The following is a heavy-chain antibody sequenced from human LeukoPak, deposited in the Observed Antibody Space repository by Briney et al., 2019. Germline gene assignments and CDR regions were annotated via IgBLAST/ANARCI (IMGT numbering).Heavy chain of an antibody. CDR2: IYYTEST. CDR3: ARDWGVSARPGYMDV. J-gene: IGHJ6*03. Sequence: SETLSLTCTVSGGSISSSNYYWGWIRQSPGKGLEWIGSIYYTESTYYNPSLKSRVTIPLDTSKNQFSLRLSPVTAADTAVYYCARDWGVSARPGYMDVWGKGTTVTVSS. D-gene: IGHD6-6*01. CDR1: GGSISSSNYY. V-gene: IGHV4-39*07.